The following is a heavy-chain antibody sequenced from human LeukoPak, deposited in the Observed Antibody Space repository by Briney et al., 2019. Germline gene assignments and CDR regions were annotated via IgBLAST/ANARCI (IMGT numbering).Heavy chain of an antibody. CDR2: MNPNSGNT. J-gene: IGHJ4*02. D-gene: IGHD6-25*01. CDR3: ARVKRYSSGRPFDY. V-gene: IGHV1-8*01. CDR1: GYTFTSYD. Sequence: ASVKVSCKASGYTFTSYDVNWVRQATGQGLEWMGWMNPNSGNTGYAQKFQGRVTMTRNTSISTAYMELSSLRSEDTAVYYCARVKRYSSGRPFDYWGQGTLVTVSS.